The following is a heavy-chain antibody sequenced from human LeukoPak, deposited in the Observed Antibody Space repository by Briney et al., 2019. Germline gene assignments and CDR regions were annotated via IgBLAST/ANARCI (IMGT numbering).Heavy chain of an antibody. CDR3: ARDLLWFEELLTDVHTWFDP. Sequence: PSQTLSLTCTVSGGSISSGGYYWSWIRQHPGKGLEWIGYIYYSGSTYYNPSLKSRVTISVDTSKNQFALKLPSVTAADPAVYYCARDLLWFEELLTDVHTWFDPWGQGTLVPVSS. J-gene: IGHJ5*02. V-gene: IGHV4-31*03. CDR2: IYYSGST. CDR1: GGSISSGGYY. D-gene: IGHD3-10*01.